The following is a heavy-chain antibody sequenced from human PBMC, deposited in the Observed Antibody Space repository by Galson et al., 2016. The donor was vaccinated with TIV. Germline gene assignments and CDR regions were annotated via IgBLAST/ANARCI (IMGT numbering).Heavy chain of an antibody. CDR1: GFTFSGFA. CDR3: AKDFRPWGDYYTIES. J-gene: IGHJ3*01. V-gene: IGHV3-23*01. D-gene: IGHD4-17*01. Sequence: SLRLSCAASGFTFSGFALSWVRQAPGKGLQWVSAISGGGGNTYYADSVKGRFTISRDNSKNTLYLQMNSLRADDTAVYYCAKDFRPWGDYYTIESWGQGTMVTVSS. CDR2: ISGGGGNT.